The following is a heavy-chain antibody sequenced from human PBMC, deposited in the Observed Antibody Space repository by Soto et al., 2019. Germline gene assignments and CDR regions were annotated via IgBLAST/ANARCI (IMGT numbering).Heavy chain of an antibody. Sequence: QVQLVQSGAAVQKPGASVKVSCKASGYTFTSYDINWVRQANGQGLEWMGWMNTNSGNTGYAQKFQGRVTMTRNTSLSTAYMELSSLRSEDTAVYYCARVRSYGYNDPSDYWGQGTLVTVSS. D-gene: IGHD5-18*01. CDR2: MNTNSGNT. CDR1: GYTFTSYD. V-gene: IGHV1-8*01. J-gene: IGHJ4*02. CDR3: ARVRSYGYNDPSDY.